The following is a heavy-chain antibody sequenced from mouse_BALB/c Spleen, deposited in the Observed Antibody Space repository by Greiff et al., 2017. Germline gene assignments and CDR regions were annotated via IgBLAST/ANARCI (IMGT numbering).Heavy chain of an antibody. CDR2: IYPGNGDT. Sequence: QVQLQQPGAELVKPGASVKMSCKASGYTFTSYNMHWVKQTPGQGLEWIGAIYPGNGDTSYNQKFKGKATLTADKSSSTAYMQLSSLTSEDSAVYYCAREAPYAMDYWGQGTSVTVSS. CDR3: AREAPYAMDY. CDR1: GYTFTSYN. V-gene: IGHV1-12*01. D-gene: IGHD1-3*01. J-gene: IGHJ4*01.